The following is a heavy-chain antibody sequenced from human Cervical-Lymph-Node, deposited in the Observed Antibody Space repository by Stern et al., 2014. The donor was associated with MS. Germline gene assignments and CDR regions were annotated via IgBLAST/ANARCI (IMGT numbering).Heavy chain of an antibody. D-gene: IGHD1-7*01. CDR3: ARGNWNYEGMGY. Sequence: DQLVESGGGVVQPGRSLRLSCAASGFTFSNYGMHWVHQAPGKGLEWLAVIWYDGNKKYYADSVKGRFTISRDNSKNTLFLQMSSLTAEDTALYYCARGNWNYEGMGYWGQGTLVTVSS. CDR1: GFTFSNYG. V-gene: IGHV3-33*01. J-gene: IGHJ4*02. CDR2: IWYDGNKK.